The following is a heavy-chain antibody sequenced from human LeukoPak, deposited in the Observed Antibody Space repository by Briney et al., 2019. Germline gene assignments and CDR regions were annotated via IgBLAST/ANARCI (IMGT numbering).Heavy chain of an antibody. J-gene: IGHJ4*02. Sequence: PSEALSLTCTVSGGSISSYYWSWIRQPPGKGPEWIGYIYYSGSTNYNPSLKSRVTISVDTSKNHFSLKLSSVTAADTAVYFCARGDVASALDYWGQGTLVTVSS. CDR1: GGSISSYY. V-gene: IGHV4-59*12. CDR2: IYYSGST. CDR3: ARGDVASALDY. D-gene: IGHD5-12*01.